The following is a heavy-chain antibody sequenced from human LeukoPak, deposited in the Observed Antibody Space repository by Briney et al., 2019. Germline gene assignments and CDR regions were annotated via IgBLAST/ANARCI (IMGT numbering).Heavy chain of an antibody. D-gene: IGHD1-26*01. CDR3: TRIYSGSYDTNFDY. V-gene: IGHV3-74*03. J-gene: IGHJ4*02. CDR2: INSDGSST. CDR1: GFSFSNHW. Sequence: GGSLRLSCAASGFSFSNHWMHWVRQVPGKGLVWVSRINSDGSSTTYADSVKGRFTISRDNAKNTLYLQMNSLRDEDTAVYYCTRIYSGSYDTNFDYWGQGTLVTVSS.